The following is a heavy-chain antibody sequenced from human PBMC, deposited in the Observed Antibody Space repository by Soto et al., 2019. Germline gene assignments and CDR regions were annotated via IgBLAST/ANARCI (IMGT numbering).Heavy chain of an antibody. J-gene: IGHJ6*02. CDR2: ISGSGGST. CDR1: GFTFSSYA. V-gene: IGHV3-23*01. Sequence: PGGSLRLSCAASGFTFSSYAMSWVRQAPGKGLEWVSAISGSGGSTYYADSVKGRFTISRDNSKNTLYLQMNSLRAEDTAVYYCAKEGRTDLPYSYYGMDVWGQGTTVTVSS. CDR3: AKEGRTDLPYSYYGMDV.